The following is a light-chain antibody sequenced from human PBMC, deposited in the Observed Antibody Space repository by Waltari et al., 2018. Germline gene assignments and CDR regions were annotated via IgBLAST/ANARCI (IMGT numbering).Light chain of an antibody. J-gene: IGLJ2*01. V-gene: IGLV4-69*01. CDR2: VNSDGSH. CDR1: SGHRSYP. Sequence: QLVLTQSPSASASLGASVKLPCTLSSGHRSYPLAWPQQQPEKGPRFLMKVNSDGSHSKGDGIPDRFSGSSSGAERYLTISSLQSEDEADYYCQTWGTGIHVVFGGGTKLTVL. CDR3: QTWGTGIHVV.